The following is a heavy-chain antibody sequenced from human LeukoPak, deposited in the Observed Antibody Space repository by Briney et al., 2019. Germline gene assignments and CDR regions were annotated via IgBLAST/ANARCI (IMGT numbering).Heavy chain of an antibody. CDR3: ARQGGSGVSLDY. CDR1: GYTFTTSW. V-gene: IGHV5-51*01. D-gene: IGHD3-10*01. Sequence: GASLQISCKGSGYTFTTSWIGWVRQLPGKGLEWMAIINPGDSDTRYSPSFQGQVTISADKSISTAYLQWSSLEASDTAMYYCARQGGSGVSLDYWGQGTLVTVSS. CDR2: INPGDSDT. J-gene: IGHJ4*02.